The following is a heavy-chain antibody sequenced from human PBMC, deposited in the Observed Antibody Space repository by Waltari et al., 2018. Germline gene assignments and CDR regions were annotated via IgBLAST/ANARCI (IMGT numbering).Heavy chain of an antibody. J-gene: IGHJ3*02. CDR1: GGSFRGYY. D-gene: IGHD3-10*01. Sequence: QVQLQQWGAGLLKPSETLSLTCAVYGGSFRGYYWSWNRQPPGKGLEWIGEIIHRGSTNYNPSLKSRVTIAVDTSKNQFSLKLSSVTAADTAVYYCAAGLWLEAFDIWGQGTMVIVSS. CDR3: AAGLWLEAFDI. CDR2: IIHRGST. V-gene: IGHV4-34*12.